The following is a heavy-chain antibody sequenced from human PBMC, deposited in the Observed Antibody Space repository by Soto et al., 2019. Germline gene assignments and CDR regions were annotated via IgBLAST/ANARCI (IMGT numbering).Heavy chain of an antibody. CDR2: TYYRSKWYN. D-gene: IGHD3-16*02. CDR3: ARDQRTPGELSPRPFDY. J-gene: IGHJ4*02. V-gene: IGHV6-1*01. CDR1: GDSVSSNSAA. Sequence: QVQLQQSGPGLVKPSQTLSLTCAISGDSVSSNSAAWNWIRQSPSRGLEWLGRTYYRSKWYNDYAVSVKSRITINPDTSKNQFSLQLNSVTPEDTAVYYCARDQRTPGELSPRPFDYWGQGTLVTVSS.